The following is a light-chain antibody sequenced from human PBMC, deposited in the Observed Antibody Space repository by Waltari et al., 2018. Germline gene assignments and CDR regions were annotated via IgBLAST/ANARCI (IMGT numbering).Light chain of an antibody. V-gene: IGLV2-14*03. CDR1: RNDIGSNDY. CDR3: SSYTLTNPVV. CDR2: DVS. J-gene: IGLJ2*01. Sequence: QSVVTQPASVSGSPGQSISISCPVTRNDIGSNDYVSWYQQHPGRAPQLVIYDVSVRPSGVSIRFSGSKSGNTASLTISGLQAEDEALYYCSSYTLTNPVVFGGGTKLTVL.